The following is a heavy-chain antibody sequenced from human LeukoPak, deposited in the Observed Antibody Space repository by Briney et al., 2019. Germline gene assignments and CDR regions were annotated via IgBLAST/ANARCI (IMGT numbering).Heavy chain of an antibody. CDR3: AKDMSSGWY. CDR1: GFTFDDYA. D-gene: IGHD6-19*01. Sequence: GGSLRLSCAASGFTFDDYAMHWVRQAPGKGLEWVSGISWNSGSIGYADSVKGRFTISRDNAKNSLYLQMNSLRAEDMALYYCAKDMSSGWYWGQGTLVTVSS. V-gene: IGHV3-9*03. CDR2: ISWNSGSI. J-gene: IGHJ4*02.